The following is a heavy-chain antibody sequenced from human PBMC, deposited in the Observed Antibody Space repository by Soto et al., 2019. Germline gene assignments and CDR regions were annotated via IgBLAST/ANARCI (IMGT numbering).Heavy chain of an antibody. CDR1: GFTFSNYA. Sequence: EVQLLDAGGGLVQPGGSLRLSCAASGFTFSNYAMSWVRQAPGKRLEWVSGVGGSGDSTYYADSVKGRFTISRDNSKDTLYLQMNSLTAEDTAVYYCAESPLGYCSGGSCYPPHYFDYWGQGTLVTVSS. CDR3: AESPLGYCSGGSCYPPHYFDY. D-gene: IGHD2-15*01. CDR2: VGGSGDST. V-gene: IGHV3-23*01. J-gene: IGHJ4*02.